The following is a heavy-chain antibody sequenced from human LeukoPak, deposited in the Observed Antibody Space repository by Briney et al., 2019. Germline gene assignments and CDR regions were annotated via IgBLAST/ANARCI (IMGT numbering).Heavy chain of an antibody. CDR1: GFTFSSYG. Sequence: GGSLRLSCAASGFTFSSYGMHWVRQAPGKGLGWVAFIRYDGSDKYYADSVKGRFTISRDNSKNTLYLQMNSLRAEDTAVYYCAKEGHDSSSFDYWGQGTLVTVSS. CDR3: AKEGHDSSSFDY. D-gene: IGHD6-13*01. V-gene: IGHV3-30*02. CDR2: IRYDGSDK. J-gene: IGHJ4*02.